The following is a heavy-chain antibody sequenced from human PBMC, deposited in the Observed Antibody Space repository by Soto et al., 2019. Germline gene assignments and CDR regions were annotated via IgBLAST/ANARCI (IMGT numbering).Heavy chain of an antibody. CDR1: GFSLRTRGVA. J-gene: IGHJ6*02. Sequence: QITLEESGPTLVKPTQTLTLTCTFSGFSLRTRGVAVGWIRQPPRKALQWLALIYWDDDKRYSPSLKSRLTITKDTSKNQVVLTMTNMDPVDTATYYCAHSLSGTYYPFYYYGLDVWGRGTTVTVSS. V-gene: IGHV2-5*02. D-gene: IGHD1-26*01. CDR2: IYWDDDK. CDR3: AHSLSGTYYPFYYYGLDV.